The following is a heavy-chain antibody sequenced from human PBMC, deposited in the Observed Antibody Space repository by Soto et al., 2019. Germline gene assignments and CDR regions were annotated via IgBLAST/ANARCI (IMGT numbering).Heavy chain of an antibody. CDR3: ASGASRWYPYFFDS. V-gene: IGHV1-69*01. CDR2: IIPYYNTL. D-gene: IGHD6-13*01. CDR1: EGTFNSYA. J-gene: IGHJ4*02. Sequence: QAQVVQSGAEVRKPGSSVKLSCKASEGTFNSYAIAWVRQAPGQGLEWMGGIIPYYNTLNYAKKFQDRVTITADDSTNTVYMELSTLRSDDTAVDFCASGASRWYPYFFDSWAQGTLVTVSS.